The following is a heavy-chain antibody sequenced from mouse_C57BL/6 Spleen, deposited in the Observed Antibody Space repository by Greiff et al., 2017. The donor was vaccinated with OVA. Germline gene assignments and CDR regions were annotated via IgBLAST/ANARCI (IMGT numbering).Heavy chain of an antibody. CDR1: GYTFTSYW. Sequence: QVHVKQPGAELVRPGSSVTLSCKASGYTFTSYWMHWVQQTPIQGLEWIGNIDPSDSETHYNPKFKDKATLTVNKSSSTAYMQLSSLTSEDSAVYYCARDYGSSYDAMDYWGQGTSVTVSS. V-gene: IGHV1-52*01. D-gene: IGHD1-1*01. CDR2: IDPSDSET. J-gene: IGHJ4*01. CDR3: ARDYGSSYDAMDY.